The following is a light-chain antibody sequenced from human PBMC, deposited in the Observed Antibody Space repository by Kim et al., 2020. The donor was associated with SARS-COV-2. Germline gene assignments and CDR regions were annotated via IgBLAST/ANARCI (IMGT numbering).Light chain of an antibody. J-gene: IGKJ1*01. CDR3: QQDYNLPPWTS. V-gene: IGKV3D-7*01. CDR1: QSVSSSY. Sequence: PGERVTLSCRASQSVSSSYLTWYQQKPGQAPRLLIYGASTRATSIPARFSGSGSGTDFTLTISSLQPEDFAVYYCQQDYNLPPWTSFGQGTKVDIK. CDR2: GAS.